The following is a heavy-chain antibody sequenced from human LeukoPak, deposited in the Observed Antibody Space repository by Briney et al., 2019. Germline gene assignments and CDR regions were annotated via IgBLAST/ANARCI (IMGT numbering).Heavy chain of an antibody. Sequence: SQTLSLTCIVSGASIASTSYYWGWVRQPPGKGLEWIGSIYYTGTTYYNPSLESRVTISVDTSKNHFILKLSAVTAADTSVYYCAKHRRYSFWDYWGQGSLVTVSS. CDR2: IYYTGTT. V-gene: IGHV4-39*01. D-gene: IGHD5-18*01. J-gene: IGHJ4*02. CDR1: GASIASTSYY. CDR3: AKHRRYSFWDY.